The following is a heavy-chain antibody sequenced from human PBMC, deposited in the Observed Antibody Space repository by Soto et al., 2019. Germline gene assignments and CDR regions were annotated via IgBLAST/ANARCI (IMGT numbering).Heavy chain of an antibody. V-gene: IGHV1-18*01. D-gene: IGHD1-1*01. J-gene: IGHJ4*02. CDR2: ISAHNGNT. CDR3: ARGRYGDY. Sequence: QVHLVQSGAEVKKPGASVKVSCKGSGCGFTTYGITWVRQAPGQGLEWMAWISAHNGNTHYAQKLQGRVTVTRDTSTSTAYMELRRLRSDDTAVYYCARGRYGDYWGQGALVTVSS. CDR1: GCGFTTYG.